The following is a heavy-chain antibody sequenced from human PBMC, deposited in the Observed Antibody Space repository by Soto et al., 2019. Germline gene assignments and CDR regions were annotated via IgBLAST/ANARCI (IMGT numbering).Heavy chain of an antibody. CDR1: GITFSTYK. Sequence: ESGGGLVQPGGSLRLSCVASGITFSTYKMNWVRQAPGKGLEWVSYISSTSDTIYYADSVKGRFTISRDNAKNSLYLQMNSLRVEDKAVYYCPAGKAPGDGYWGQGTLVTVSS. CDR3: PAGKAPGDGY. CDR2: ISSTSDTI. V-gene: IGHV3-48*01. J-gene: IGHJ4*02. D-gene: IGHD3-10*01.